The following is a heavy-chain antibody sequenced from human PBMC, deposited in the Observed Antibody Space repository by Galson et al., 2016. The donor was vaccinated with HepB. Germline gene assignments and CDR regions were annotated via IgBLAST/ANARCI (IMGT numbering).Heavy chain of an antibody. D-gene: IGHD3-10*01. V-gene: IGHV3-7*01. CDR2: IKTEGTDR. Sequence: SLRLSCAASGFTFSNYWMTWVRQVPGRGLEWVANIKTEGTDRHYVDSVKGRFTISRDNTNNSLYLQMDNLRAEDTAIYYCVRPNYYDSGSYSAWGQGTLVTVS. J-gene: IGHJ5*02. CDR3: VRPNYYDSGSYSA. CDR1: GFTFSNYW.